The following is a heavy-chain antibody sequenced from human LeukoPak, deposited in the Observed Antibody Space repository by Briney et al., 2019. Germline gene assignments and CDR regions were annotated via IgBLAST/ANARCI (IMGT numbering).Heavy chain of an antibody. CDR1: GGSISSSSYY. CDR2: IYYSGST. V-gene: IGHV4-39*01. D-gene: IGHD6-6*01. J-gene: IGHJ6*03. CDR3: ARVPFEYSSSSGMDV. Sequence: PSETLSLTCTVSGGSISSSSYYWGWIRQPPGKGLEWIGSIYYSGSTYYNPSLKSRVTISVDTSKNQFSLKLSSVTAADTAVYYRARVPFEYSSSSGMDVWGKGTTVTVSS.